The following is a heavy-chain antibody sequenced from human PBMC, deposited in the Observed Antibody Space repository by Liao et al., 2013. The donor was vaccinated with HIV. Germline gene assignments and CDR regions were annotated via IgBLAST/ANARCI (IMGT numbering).Heavy chain of an antibody. CDR3: ARDGAGRDLPYDY. J-gene: IGHJ4*02. V-gene: IGHV4-30-4*01. CDR2: IYYGGSA. Sequence: QVQLQESGPGLVKPSQTLSLTCTVSGGSISSAEYYWSWIRQSPGKGLEWIGYIYYGGSADYNPSLSSRVTILLDTSKNQFSLKLTSVTAADSAIYYCARDGAGRDLPYDYWGQGTLVTVSS. D-gene: IGHD6-19*01. CDR1: GGSISSAEYY.